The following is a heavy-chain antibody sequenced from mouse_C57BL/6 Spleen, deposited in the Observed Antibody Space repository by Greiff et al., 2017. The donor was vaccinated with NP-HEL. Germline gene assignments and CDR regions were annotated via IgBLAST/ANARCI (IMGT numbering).Heavy chain of an antibody. D-gene: IGHD5-5*01. V-gene: IGHV5-9*01. Sequence: DVKLVESGGGLVKPGGSLKLSCAASGFTFSSYTMSWVRQTPEKRLEWVATISGGGGNTYYPDSVKGRFTISRDNAKNTLYLQMSSLRSEDTALYYCARHTALSLPLDWYFDVWGTGTTVTVSS. J-gene: IGHJ1*03. CDR1: GFTFSSYT. CDR3: ARHTALSLPLDWYFDV. CDR2: ISGGGGNT.